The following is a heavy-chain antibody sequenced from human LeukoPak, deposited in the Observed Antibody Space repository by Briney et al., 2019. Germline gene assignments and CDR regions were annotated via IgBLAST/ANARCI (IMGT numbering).Heavy chain of an antibody. CDR3: ATKQWLAPPPDS. CDR1: GFTFSKYW. Sequence: GGSLRLSCAASGFTFSKYWMLWVRHAPGKGLESVSRINTDGTVTTYADSVKGRFTVSRDNADNTTFLQMNSVRDEDTAVYYCATKQWLAPPPDSWGQGTPVTVSS. D-gene: IGHD6-19*01. V-gene: IGHV3-74*01. CDR2: INTDGTVT. J-gene: IGHJ4*02.